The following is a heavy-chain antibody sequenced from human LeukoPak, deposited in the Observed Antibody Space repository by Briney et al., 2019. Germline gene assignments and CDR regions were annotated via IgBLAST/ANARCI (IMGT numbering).Heavy chain of an antibody. Sequence: SVKVSCKASGGTFSSYAISWVRQAPGQGLEWMGGIIPIFGTANYAQKFQGRVTITADESTSTAYMELSSLRSEDTAVYYCARVVQTSTYYDSSGYYYYAFDIWGQGTMVTVSS. CDR2: IIPIFGTA. V-gene: IGHV1-69*13. CDR1: GGTFSSYA. D-gene: IGHD3-22*01. CDR3: ARVVQTSTYYDSSGYYYYAFDI. J-gene: IGHJ3*02.